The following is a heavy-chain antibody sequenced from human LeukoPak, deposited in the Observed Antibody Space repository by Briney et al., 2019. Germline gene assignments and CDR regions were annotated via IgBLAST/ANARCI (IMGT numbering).Heavy chain of an antibody. V-gene: IGHV5-51*01. D-gene: IGHD3-3*01. J-gene: IGHJ4*02. CDR2: IYPGDSDT. Sequence: GGSLRLSCKGSGYTFSSYWIGWVRQMPGKGLEWMGIIYPGDSDTRYSPSLQGQVTISVDTSIGTAYLQWSSLKASDTAIYYCAKQNDFRLDYWGQGTLVTVSS. CDR1: GYTFSSYW. CDR3: AKQNDFRLDY.